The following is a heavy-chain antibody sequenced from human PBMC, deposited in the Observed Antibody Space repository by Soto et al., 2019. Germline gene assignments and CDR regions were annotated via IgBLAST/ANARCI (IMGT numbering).Heavy chain of an antibody. CDR3: ARNSYGYIFYEY. D-gene: IGHD5-18*01. Sequence: SDTLSLTCTVSGGSISSGDYYWSWIRQPPGKGLEWIGYIYYSGSTYYNPSLKSRVTISVDTSKNQFSLKLSSVTAADTAVYYCARNSYGYIFYEYWGQGTLVTVSS. CDR2: IYYSGST. CDR1: GGSISSGDYY. V-gene: IGHV4-30-4*02. J-gene: IGHJ4*02.